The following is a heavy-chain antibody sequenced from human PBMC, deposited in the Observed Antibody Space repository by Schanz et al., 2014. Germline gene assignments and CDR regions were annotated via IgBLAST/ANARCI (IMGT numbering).Heavy chain of an antibody. V-gene: IGHV3-21*04. Sequence: EVQLVESGGGLVKPGGSLRLSCEASEFTFSSYKMNWVRQAPGKGLEWVSSISSSSSYIYYADSVKGRFTISRYNSKNTLYLQMNSLRAEDTAVYYCAKQIHYDMLTVTRNWGQGTLVTVSS. CDR3: AKQIHYDMLTVTRN. D-gene: IGHD3-9*01. J-gene: IGHJ4*02. CDR1: EFTFSSYK. CDR2: ISSSSSYI.